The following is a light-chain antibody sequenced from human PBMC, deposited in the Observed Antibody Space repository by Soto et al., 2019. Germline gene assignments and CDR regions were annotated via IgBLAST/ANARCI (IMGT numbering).Light chain of an antibody. CDR2: DAS. J-gene: IGKJ5*01. V-gene: IGKV3-20*01. CDR3: HQYGDSPPFT. Sequence: EVVLTQSPDTLSSSPGERVTLSCRANQTIINNYLAWYQQKPGQAPRLLIYDASTRAAGIPDRFSGSESGTDFTLTISRLEPEDFAVYYCHQYGDSPPFTFGQGTRLDIK. CDR1: QTIINNY.